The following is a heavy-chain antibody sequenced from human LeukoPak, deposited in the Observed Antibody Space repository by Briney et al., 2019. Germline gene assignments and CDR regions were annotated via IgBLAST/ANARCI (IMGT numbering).Heavy chain of an antibody. J-gene: IGHJ6*02. D-gene: IGHD3-10*01. Sequence: SETLSLTCAVYGGSFSGYFWNWIRQAPRKGLEWIGEINHSGSTNYNTSLKSRLTISVDTSKNQFSLKLRSVTAADAAVYYCARTYYYESGKFYFYYNGIDVWGQGTTVTVSS. CDR1: GGSFSGYF. V-gene: IGHV4-34*01. CDR2: INHSGST. CDR3: ARTYYYESGKFYFYYNGIDV.